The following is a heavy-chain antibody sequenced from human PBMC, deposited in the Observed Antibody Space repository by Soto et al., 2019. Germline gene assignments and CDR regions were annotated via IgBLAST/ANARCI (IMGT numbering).Heavy chain of an antibody. Sequence: EVQLLESGGGLVQPGGSLRLSCAASGFTFSSYAMSWVRQAPGKGLERVSVISGRGGSTYYEDSVKGRFTISRDNSKNTLCLQMSSRRAEDASVYYCAKRGSGSYYDYSGQGTLVTVSS. V-gene: IGHV3-23*01. CDR1: GFTFSSYA. J-gene: IGHJ4*02. CDR3: AKRGSGSYYDY. D-gene: IGHD3-10*01. CDR2: ISGRGGST.